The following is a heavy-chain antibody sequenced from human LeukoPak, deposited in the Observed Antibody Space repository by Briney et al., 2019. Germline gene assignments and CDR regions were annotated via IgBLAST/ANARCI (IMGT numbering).Heavy chain of an antibody. CDR1: GFTFSSYW. V-gene: IGHV3-7*01. J-gene: IGHJ4*02. D-gene: IGHD3-22*01. CDR3: ARADDSSGYYYFFDY. Sequence: GGSLRLSCAASGFTFSSYWMSWVRQAPGKGLEWVANIKQDGSEKYYVDSVKGRFTISRDNAKNSLYLQMNSLRAEDTAVYYCARADDSSGYYYFFDYWGQGTPVTVSS. CDR2: IKQDGSEK.